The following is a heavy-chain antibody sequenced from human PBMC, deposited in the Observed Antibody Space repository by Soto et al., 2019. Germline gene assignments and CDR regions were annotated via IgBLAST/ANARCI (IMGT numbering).Heavy chain of an antibody. J-gene: IGHJ6*02. D-gene: IGHD2-21*02. CDR1: GGTFSSYA. Sequence: GASVKVSCKASGGTFSSYAISWVRQAPGQGLEWMGGIIPIFGTANYAQKFQGRVTITADESTSTAYMELSSLRSEDTAVYYCARGAPCGGDCYVLYRYYYGMDVWGQGTTVTVSS. CDR3: ARGAPCGGDCYVLYRYYYGMDV. CDR2: IIPIFGTA. V-gene: IGHV1-69*13.